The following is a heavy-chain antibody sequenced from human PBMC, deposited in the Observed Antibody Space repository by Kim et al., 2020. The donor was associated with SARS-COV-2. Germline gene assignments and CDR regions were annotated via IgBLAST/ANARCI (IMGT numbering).Heavy chain of an antibody. D-gene: IGHD3-10*01. CDR2: IYYSGST. CDR1: GGSISSYY. CDR3: ARERRGTGGMDV. Sequence: SETLSLTCTVSGGSISSYYWSWIRQPPGKGLEWIGYIYYSGSTNYNPSLKSRVTISVDTSKNQFSLKLSSVTAADTAVYYCARERRGTGGMDVWGQGTTVTVSS. J-gene: IGHJ6*02. V-gene: IGHV4-59*01.